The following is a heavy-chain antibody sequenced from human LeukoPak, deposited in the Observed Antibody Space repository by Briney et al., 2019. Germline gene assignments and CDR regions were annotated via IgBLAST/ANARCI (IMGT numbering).Heavy chain of an antibody. J-gene: IGHJ4*02. CDR1: GFTFSSYA. CDR3: AKGPHKTRYGSGSYSPFDY. CDR2: ISGGGGST. V-gene: IGHV3-23*01. D-gene: IGHD3-10*01. Sequence: PGGSLRLSCAASGFTFSSYAMSWVRQAPGKGLEWVSGISGGGGSTYYLDSVQGRFTISRDNSKNTLYLQMNSLRAEDTAVYYCAKGPHKTRYGSGSYSPFDYWGQGTLVTVSS.